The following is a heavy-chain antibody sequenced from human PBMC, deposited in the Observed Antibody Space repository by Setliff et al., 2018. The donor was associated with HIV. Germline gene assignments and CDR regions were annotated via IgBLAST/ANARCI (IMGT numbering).Heavy chain of an antibody. D-gene: IGHD6-19*01. CDR1: GFTFSSYA. Sequence: GESLKISCAASGFTFSSYAMHWVRQAPGKGLEWVAVISYDGSNKYYADSVKGRFTISRDNSKNTLYLQMNSLRAEDTAVYYCARDNEQWLAYYYYYGMDVWGQGTTVTVSS. CDR3: ARDNEQWLAYYYYYGMDV. J-gene: IGHJ6*02. V-gene: IGHV3-30*04. CDR2: ISYDGSNK.